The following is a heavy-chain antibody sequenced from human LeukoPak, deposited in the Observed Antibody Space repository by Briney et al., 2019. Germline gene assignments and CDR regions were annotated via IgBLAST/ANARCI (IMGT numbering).Heavy chain of an antibody. CDR1: RYSVTSYW. D-gene: IGHD3-9*01. Sequence: KPGESLKISCKGSRYSVTSYWMGWVRQAPGQGLEWMGWISAYNGNTNYAQKLQGRVTMTTDTSTSTAYVELRSLRSDDTAVYYCARDIERWNYDILTGYYSFDYWGQGTLVTVSS. J-gene: IGHJ4*02. CDR3: ARDIERWNYDILTGYYSFDY. V-gene: IGHV1-18*04. CDR2: ISAYNGNT.